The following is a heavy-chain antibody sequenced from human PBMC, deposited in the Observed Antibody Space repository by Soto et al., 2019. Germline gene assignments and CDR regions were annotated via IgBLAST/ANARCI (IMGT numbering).Heavy chain of an antibody. V-gene: IGHV3-23*01. CDR2: ISVSGDST. J-gene: IGHJ4*02. CDR1: GFTFSTYA. CDR3: ATRHLPYCSGGTCNPFDF. Sequence: GSLRLSCAASGFTFSTYAMNWVRQAPGKGLEWVSTISVSGDSTYYADSVKGRFAISRDNSKNTLYLQMNSLRAEDTAMCYCATRHLPYCSGGTCNPFDFWGQGALVTVSS. D-gene: IGHD2-15*01.